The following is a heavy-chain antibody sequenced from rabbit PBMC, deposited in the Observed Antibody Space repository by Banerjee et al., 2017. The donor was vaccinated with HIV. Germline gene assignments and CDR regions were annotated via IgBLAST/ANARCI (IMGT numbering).Heavy chain of an antibody. J-gene: IGHJ4*01. V-gene: IGHV1S45*01. D-gene: IGHD1-1*01. Sequence: QEQLVESGGGLVQPGGSLALTCKASGFTISSSYYMCWVRQAPGKGLEWIACIDAGSSGSTYYASWARGRFTISKTSSTTVTLQLISLTAADTATYFCARDDAISGSGWYFNLWGPGTLVTVS. CDR2: IDAGSSGST. CDR1: GFTISSSYY. CDR3: ARDDAISGSGWYFNL.